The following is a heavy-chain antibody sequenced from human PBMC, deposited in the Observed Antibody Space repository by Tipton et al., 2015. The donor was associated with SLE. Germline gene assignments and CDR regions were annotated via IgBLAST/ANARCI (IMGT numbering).Heavy chain of an antibody. V-gene: IGHV3-33*06. J-gene: IGHJ5*02. CDR3: AKDPVS. CDR1: GFTFSSYG. CDR2: IWNDGSNK. Sequence: SLRLSCAASGFTFSSYGMHWVRQAPGKGMEWVAVIWNDGSNKYYADSMKGRFTISRDNSKNTLYLQINSLRTEDTAVYYCAKDPVSWGQGTLVTVSA.